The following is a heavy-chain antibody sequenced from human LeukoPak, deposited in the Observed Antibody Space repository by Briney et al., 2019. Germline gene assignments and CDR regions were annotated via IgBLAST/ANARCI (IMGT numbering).Heavy chain of an antibody. CDR3: ARATYFYDSPDAFDL. CDR1: GGSISSSSYY. Sequence: SETLSLTCTVSGGSISSSSYYWGWIRQPPGKGLEWIGSIYYSGSTYYNPSLKSRVTISVDTSKNQFSLKLSSVTAADTAVYYCARATYFYDSPDAFDLWGQGTMVTVSS. D-gene: IGHD3-22*01. V-gene: IGHV4-39*01. J-gene: IGHJ3*01. CDR2: IYYSGST.